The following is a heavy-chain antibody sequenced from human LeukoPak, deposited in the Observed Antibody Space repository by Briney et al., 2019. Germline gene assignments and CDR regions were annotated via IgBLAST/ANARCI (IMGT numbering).Heavy chain of an antibody. D-gene: IGHD3-10*01. V-gene: IGHV3-48*04. CDR2: ISRSGSTI. CDR3: ARAFDYYGSGSYGIDY. J-gene: IGHJ4*02. Sequence: GGSLRLSCAASGFTFSSYAMSWVRQAPGKGLEWVSYISRSGSTIYYADSVKGRFTISRGNAKNSLYLQMNSLRAEDTAVYYCARAFDYYGSGSYGIDYWGQGTLVTVSS. CDR1: GFTFSSYA.